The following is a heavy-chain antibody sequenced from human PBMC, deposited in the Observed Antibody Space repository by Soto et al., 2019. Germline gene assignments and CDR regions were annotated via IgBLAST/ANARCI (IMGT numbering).Heavy chain of an antibody. J-gene: IGHJ4*02. CDR2: ISHSGST. Sequence: SETLVLRFAVSGGSCGGYYWRWIRQPPGKGLEWIGEISHSGSTNYNPSLKSRVTISVDTSKNHFSLKLSSVNAADMAVYYCARGGAGTPDYWGPGTLVTVSS. CDR3: ARGGAGTPDY. V-gene: IGHV4-34*01. CDR1: GGSCGGYY. D-gene: IGHD1-1*01.